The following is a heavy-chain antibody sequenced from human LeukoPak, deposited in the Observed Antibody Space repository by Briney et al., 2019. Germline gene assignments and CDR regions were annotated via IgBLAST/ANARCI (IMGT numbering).Heavy chain of an antibody. J-gene: IGHJ4*02. V-gene: IGHV3-23*01. CDR2: LSGSGGDT. CDR3: AKDAMATVTYFDY. CDR1: GFTFNSYA. Sequence: PGGPLRLSCATSGFTFNSYAMSWVRQAPGKGLEWVSGLSGSGGDTDYADSVKGRFTISRDNSRNTLYLQMNSLRSEDTAVYYCAKDAMATVTYFDYWGQGSLVTVSS. D-gene: IGHD4-17*01.